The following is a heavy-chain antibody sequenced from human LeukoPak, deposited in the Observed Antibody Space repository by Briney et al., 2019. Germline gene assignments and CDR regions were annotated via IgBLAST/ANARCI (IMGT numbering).Heavy chain of an antibody. CDR3: ARMEGVPRGAFDI. J-gene: IGHJ3*02. CDR2: IYPGVSDT. CDR1: GYSFTSYW. V-gene: IGHV5-51*01. D-gene: IGHD3-16*01. Sequence: GESLKISWKGSGYSFTSYWIGWLRQMHGKGLEWMGIIYPGVSDTRYSPSFQGQVTISADKSISTAYLQWSSLKASDTAMYYCARMEGVPRGAFDIWGQGTMVTVSS.